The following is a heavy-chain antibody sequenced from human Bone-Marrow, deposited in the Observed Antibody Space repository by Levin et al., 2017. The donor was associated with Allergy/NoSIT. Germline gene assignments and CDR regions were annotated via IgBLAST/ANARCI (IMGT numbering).Heavy chain of an antibody. D-gene: IGHD3-10*01. CDR2: ISFDGTNK. CDR3: ARDTVRVLYYANEDVMGDGFDI. CDR1: GFTFMTYG. Sequence: GESLKISCAASGFTFMTYGMHWVREAPGKGPEWVALISFDGTNKYYADSVKGRFTISRDNSEKTVSLQMNSLRPEDTAVYFCARDTVRVLYYANEDVMGDGFDISGQGTMVIVSS. V-gene: IGHV3-30*03. J-gene: IGHJ3*02.